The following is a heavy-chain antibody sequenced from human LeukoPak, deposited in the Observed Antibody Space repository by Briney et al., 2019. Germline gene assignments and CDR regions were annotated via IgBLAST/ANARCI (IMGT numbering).Heavy chain of an antibody. Sequence: GGPLRLSCAASGFTFSSYAMHWVRQAPGKGLEYVSAISSNGGSTYYANSVKGRFTISRVNSKNTLYLQMNSLRAEDTAVYYCAKDDYGDYSFYYWGQGTLVTVSS. CDR3: AKDDYGDYSFYY. D-gene: IGHD4-17*01. CDR1: GFTFSSYA. CDR2: ISSNGGST. J-gene: IGHJ4*02. V-gene: IGHV3-64*01.